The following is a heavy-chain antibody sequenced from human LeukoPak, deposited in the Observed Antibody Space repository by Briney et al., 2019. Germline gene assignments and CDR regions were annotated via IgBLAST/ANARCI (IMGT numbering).Heavy chain of an antibody. CDR3: ASKNYYGSGSYDY. D-gene: IGHD3-10*01. CDR1: GGSISNNY. J-gene: IGHJ4*02. CDR2: VYSTGST. V-gene: IGHV4-59*01. Sequence: SGTLSLTCNVSGGSISNNYWTWIRQPPGKGLEWIGYVYSTGSTNYNPSLKSRVTISVDTSKNQFSLKLSSVTAADTAVYYCASKNYYGSGSYDYWGQGTLVTVSS.